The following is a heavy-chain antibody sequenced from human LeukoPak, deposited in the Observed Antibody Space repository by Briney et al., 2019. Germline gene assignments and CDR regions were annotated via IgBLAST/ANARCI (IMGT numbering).Heavy chain of an antibody. CDR3: ARGVMITFGGVIVPYYFDY. J-gene: IGHJ4*02. CDR2: ISAYNGNT. CDR1: NYTFISYG. Sequence: ASVKVSCKASNYTFISYGISWVRQAPGQGLEWMGWISAYNGNTNYAQKLQGRVTITTDTSTSTAYMGLRSLRSDDTAVYYRARGVMITFGGVIVPYYFDYWGQGTLVTVSS. V-gene: IGHV1-18*01. D-gene: IGHD3-16*02.